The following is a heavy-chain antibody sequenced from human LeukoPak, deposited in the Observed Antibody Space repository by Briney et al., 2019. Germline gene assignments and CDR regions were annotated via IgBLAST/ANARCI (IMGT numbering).Heavy chain of an antibody. V-gene: IGHV3-48*01. CDR2: IIGGGSTI. D-gene: IGHD3-3*01. CDR1: GFTFSSYT. J-gene: IGHJ4*02. CDR3: ARTSGFRFLEGLSGFDY. Sequence: GGSLRLSCAASGFTFSSYTMNWVGQAPGKGLEWISYIIGGGSTIYYAGPVKGRLTISRDSAKNSLFLQMNSLRADDTAVYYCARTSGFRFLEGLSGFDYWGQGALVTVSS.